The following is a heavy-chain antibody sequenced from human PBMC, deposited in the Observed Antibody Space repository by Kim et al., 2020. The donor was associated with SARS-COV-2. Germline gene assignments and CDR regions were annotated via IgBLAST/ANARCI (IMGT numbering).Heavy chain of an antibody. V-gene: IGHV3-48*03. Sequence: GGSLRLSCAASGFTFSSYEMNWVRQAPGKGLEWVSYITGSGSTIYYADSVKGRFTISRDNAKNSLYLQMNNLRGEDTAVYYCVREEPTGPHGWDLGYWGQGTLVTVSS. D-gene: IGHD1-26*01. CDR1: GFTFSSYE. CDR3: VREEPTGPHGWDLGY. CDR2: ITGSGSTI. J-gene: IGHJ4*02.